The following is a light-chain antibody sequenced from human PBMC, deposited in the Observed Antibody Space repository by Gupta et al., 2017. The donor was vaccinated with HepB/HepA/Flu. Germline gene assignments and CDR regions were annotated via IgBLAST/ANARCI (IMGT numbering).Light chain of an antibody. Sequence: QSALTQPASVSASLGQSLTIPCTGSTSDVGTYNLVSWYQQSPGKVPKFIIYEVTKRPSGLSNRFSGSESGNTAALTISGLQDEDEADYYCCSYAGSDTLVCGGGTKLTVL. CDR1: TSDVGTYNL. V-gene: IGLV2-23*02. CDR2: EVT. J-gene: IGLJ3*02. CDR3: CSYAGSDTLV.